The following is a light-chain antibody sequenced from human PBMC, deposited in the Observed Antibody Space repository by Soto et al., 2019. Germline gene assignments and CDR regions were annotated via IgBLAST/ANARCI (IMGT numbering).Light chain of an antibody. J-gene: IGKJ5*01. CDR2: GAS. V-gene: IGKV3-15*01. CDR1: QSVSSN. Sequence: EIVITRSPATRSLSPVERATLSCRSSQSVSSNLAWYQQKHGQAPRLLIYGASTRATGIPDRFSGSGSGTDFTLIISGLRSEDFAVYYCQQYNNWPPYTFGQGTRLEIK. CDR3: QQYNNWPPYT.